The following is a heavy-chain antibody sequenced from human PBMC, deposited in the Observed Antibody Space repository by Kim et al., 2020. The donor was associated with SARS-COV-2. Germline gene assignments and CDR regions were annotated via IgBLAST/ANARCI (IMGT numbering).Heavy chain of an antibody. CDR1: GDSVSSNSAA. Sequence: SQTLSLTCAISGDSVSSNSAAWNWIRQSPSRGLEWLGRTYYRSKWYNDYAVSVKSRITINPDTSKNQFSLQLNSVTPEDTAVYYCAYSGYDSNRYCSGGSCHPAILFPYNWFDPWGQGTLVTVSS. V-gene: IGHV6-1*01. CDR2: TYYRSKWYN. CDR3: AYSGYDSNRYCSGGSCHPAILFPYNWFDP. J-gene: IGHJ5*02. D-gene: IGHD2-15*01.